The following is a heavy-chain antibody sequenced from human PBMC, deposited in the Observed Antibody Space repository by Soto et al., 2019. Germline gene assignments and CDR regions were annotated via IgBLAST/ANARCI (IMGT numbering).Heavy chain of an antibody. D-gene: IGHD3-10*01. CDR2: ISAYNGNT. J-gene: IGHJ5*02. Sequence: ASVKVSCKASGYTFTSYGISWVRQAPGQGLEWMGWISAYNGNTNYAQKLQGRVTMTTDTSTSTAYMELRSLRSDDTAVYYCARDLPRDTMVRGVIPEFDPWGQGTLVTVSS. CDR3: ARDLPRDTMVRGVIPEFDP. CDR1: GYTFTSYG. V-gene: IGHV1-18*01.